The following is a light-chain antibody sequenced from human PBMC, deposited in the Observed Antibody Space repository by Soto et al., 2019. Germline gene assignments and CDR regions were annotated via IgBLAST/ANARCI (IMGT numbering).Light chain of an antibody. CDR3: QQSYRTPHT. J-gene: IGKJ2*01. V-gene: IGKV1-39*01. Sequence: DIPMTQSPSSLSASVGDRVTITCRASQGGSAYLLLYQQRQGRAPKLLIYAASNLLSGVPSKFSGSGSGTNFTLTISNLQPEDFATYYCQQSYRTPHTFRQRTKLETK. CDR2: AAS. CDR1: QGGSAY.